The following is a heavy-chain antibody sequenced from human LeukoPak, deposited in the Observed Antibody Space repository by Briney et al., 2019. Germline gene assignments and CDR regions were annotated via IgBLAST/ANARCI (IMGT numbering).Heavy chain of an antibody. CDR1: GGSFSGYY. Sequence: SETLSLTCAVYGGSFSGYYWSWIRQHPGKGLEWIGYIYYSGSTYYNPSLKSRVTISVDTSKNQFSLKLSSVTAADTAVYYCAREVKSYFDYWGQGTLVTVSS. D-gene: IGHD3-22*01. V-gene: IGHV4-31*11. J-gene: IGHJ4*02. CDR3: AREVKSYFDY. CDR2: IYYSGST.